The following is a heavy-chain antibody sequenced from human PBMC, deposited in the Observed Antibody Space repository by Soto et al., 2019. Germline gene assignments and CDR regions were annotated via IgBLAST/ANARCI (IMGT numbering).Heavy chain of an antibody. CDR2: VPYDGRNK. J-gene: IGHJ4*02. CDR1: GFKFSNYA. CDR3: ARDRGGYSFFDC. Sequence: QVQLVVSGGGVVQPGRSLRLSCAGYGFKFSNYAIHWVRQAPGKGLEWVAVVPYDGRNKYYADSVKGRFSISGDNSKNMLFPEMNSLRAEDTAVYYCARDRGGYSFFDCWGQGALVTVSS. D-gene: IGHD3-16*01. V-gene: IGHV3-30*04.